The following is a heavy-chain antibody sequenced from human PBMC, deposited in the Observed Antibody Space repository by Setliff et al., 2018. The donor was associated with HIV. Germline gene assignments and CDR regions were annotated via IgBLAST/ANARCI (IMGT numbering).Heavy chain of an antibody. J-gene: IGHJ2*01. CDR1: GDSSSSYY. V-gene: IGHV4-4*07. CDR2: IYVSGTT. Sequence: SETLSLTCTVSGDSSSSYYYNWIRQPAGKGLEWVGRIYVSGTTNYNPSLKSRVAISVDPSRNQFSLTLNSVTAADTAFYYCARGPREAFSNWYFDLWGRGTLVTVSS. D-gene: IGHD1-26*01. CDR3: ARGPREAFSNWYFDL.